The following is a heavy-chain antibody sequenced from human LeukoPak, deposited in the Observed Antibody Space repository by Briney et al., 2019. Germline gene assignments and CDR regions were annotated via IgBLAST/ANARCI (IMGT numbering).Heavy chain of an antibody. CDR1: GYTFTSYG. CDR2: ISGYNGNT. D-gene: IGHD6-13*01. Sequence: ASVKVSCKASGYTFTSYGISWVRQAPGQGLEWMGWISGYNGNTNYAQNLQGRVTMTTDTSTTTAYMELRSLRSDDTAVYYCARASVTAAGTRYFQHWGQGTLVTVSS. V-gene: IGHV1-18*01. J-gene: IGHJ1*01. CDR3: ARASVTAAGTRYFQH.